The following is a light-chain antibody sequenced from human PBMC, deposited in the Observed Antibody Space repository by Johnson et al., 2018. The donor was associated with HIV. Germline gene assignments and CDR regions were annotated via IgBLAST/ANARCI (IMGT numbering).Light chain of an antibody. CDR2: DNN. J-gene: IGLJ1*01. CDR3: GTWDSSLSAGIYV. Sequence: QSVLTQPPSVSAAPGQKVTISCSGSSSNIGNNYVSWYQQLPGTAPKILIYDNNKRPSGIPDRFSGSKSGTSATLGITVLQTGDEADYYCGTWDSSLSAGIYVFGTGTKVTVL. V-gene: IGLV1-51*01. CDR1: SSNIGNNY.